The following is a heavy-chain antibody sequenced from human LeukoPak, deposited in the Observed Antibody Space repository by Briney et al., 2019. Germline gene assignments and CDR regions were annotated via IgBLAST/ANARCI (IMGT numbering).Heavy chain of an antibody. CDR3: AARYSGYGGYYFDY. J-gene: IGHJ4*02. CDR1: GITFSNYT. V-gene: IGHV3-23*01. CDR2: ISGSGDST. D-gene: IGHD5-12*01. Sequence: GGSLRLSCAASGITFSNYTMTWVRQAPGKGLEWVSTISGSGDSTYYADSVKGRFTISRDNSKNTLYLQMNSLRVEDTAVYYCAARYSGYGGYYFDYWGQGTLVTVSS.